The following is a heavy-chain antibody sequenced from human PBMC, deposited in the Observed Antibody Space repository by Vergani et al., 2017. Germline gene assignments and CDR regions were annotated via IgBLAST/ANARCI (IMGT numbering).Heavy chain of an antibody. CDR3: ARDLRLLDERFDP. Sequence: QVQLVESGGGVVQPVRSLRLSCAASGFTFNQYGMHWVRQAPGKGLEWVAVTWYDGNNKQYADSVKGRFTISRDNSKSTMYLQMNSLRDEDTGVYYCARDLRLLDERFDPWGQGTLVTVSS. D-gene: IGHD5-12*01. J-gene: IGHJ5*02. V-gene: IGHV3-33*01. CDR2: TWYDGNNK. CDR1: GFTFNQYG.